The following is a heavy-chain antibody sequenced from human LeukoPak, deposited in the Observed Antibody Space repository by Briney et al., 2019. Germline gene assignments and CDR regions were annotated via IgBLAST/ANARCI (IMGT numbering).Heavy chain of an antibody. CDR2: ISGSGGST. V-gene: IGHV3-23*01. CDR3: AKDQRVWSGYSHEGY. D-gene: IGHD3-3*01. CDR1: GFTFSSYA. Sequence: PGGSLRLSCAASGFTFSSYAMSWVRQAPGKGLEWVSAISGSGGSTYYADSVKGRFTISRDNSKNTLYLQMNSLRAEDTAVYYCAKDQRVWSGYSHEGYWGQGTLGTVAS. J-gene: IGHJ4*02.